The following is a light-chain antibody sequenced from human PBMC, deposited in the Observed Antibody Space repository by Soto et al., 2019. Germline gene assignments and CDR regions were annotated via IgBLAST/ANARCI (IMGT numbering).Light chain of an antibody. CDR3: QQYSNWPLT. CDR2: DVF. CDR1: QSISSN. V-gene: IGKV3-15*01. J-gene: IGKJ4*01. Sequence: EIVMTQSPVTLSVSPGERATLSCRASQSISSNLAWYQQRPGQAPRLLIYDVFTRAAGIPARFSGSGSGTEFTLTISSLQSEDFAVYYCQQYSNWPLTFGGGTKVDIK.